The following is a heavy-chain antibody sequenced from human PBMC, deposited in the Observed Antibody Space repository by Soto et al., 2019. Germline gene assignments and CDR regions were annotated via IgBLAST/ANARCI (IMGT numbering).Heavy chain of an antibody. CDR2: LYYTGST. CDR3: ARARYCGGDCYSYYFDY. J-gene: IGHJ4*02. D-gene: IGHD2-21*02. Sequence: SETLSLTCTVSGDSISSNSYYWGWIRLSPGMGLEWIGNLYYTGSTYYNPSLKSRVTISVDRSKNQFSLKLSSVTAADTAVYYCARARYCGGDCYSYYFDYWGQGTLVTVSS. CDR1: GDSISSNSYY. V-gene: IGHV4-39*07.